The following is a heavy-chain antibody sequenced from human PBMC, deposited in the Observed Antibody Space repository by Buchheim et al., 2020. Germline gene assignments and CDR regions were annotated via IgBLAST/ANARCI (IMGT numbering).Heavy chain of an antibody. CDR3: ATDTPAFDYDSSIYFNAFDI. CDR2: FKSKADGGAT. CDR1: GFTFSKAW. Sequence: EVQLVESGGGLVKPGGSLRLACAASGFTFSKAWMHWVRQAPGKGLEWVARFKSKADGGATDHAAPVKGRFTISRDDSKSTLYLQMNSLRIEDTAVYYCATDTPAFDYDSSIYFNAFDIWGQGT. D-gene: IGHD3-22*01. V-gene: IGHV3-15*07. J-gene: IGHJ3*02.